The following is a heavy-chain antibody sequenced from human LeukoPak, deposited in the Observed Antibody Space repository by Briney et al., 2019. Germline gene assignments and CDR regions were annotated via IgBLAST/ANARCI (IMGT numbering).Heavy chain of an antibody. D-gene: IGHD1-7*01. CDR2: ISSSSSTI. J-gene: IGHJ4*02. CDR1: GFTFSSYS. V-gene: IGHV3-48*01. Sequence: PGGSLRLSCAASGFTFSSYSMNWVRQAPGKGLEWVSYISSSSSTIYYADSVKGRFTTSRDNAKNSLYLQMNSLRAEDTAVYYCARQVYNWNYDYWGQGTLVTVSS. CDR3: ARQVYNWNYDY.